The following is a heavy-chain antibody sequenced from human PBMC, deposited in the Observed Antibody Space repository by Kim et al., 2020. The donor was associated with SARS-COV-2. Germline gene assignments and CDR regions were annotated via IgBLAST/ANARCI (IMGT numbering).Heavy chain of an antibody. CDR1: GYTFTSYY. V-gene: IGHV1-46*01. D-gene: IGHD1-20*01. CDR3: AREIRITGTTYYYGMDV. Sequence: ASVKVSCKASGYTFTSYYMHWVRQAPGQGLEWMGLINPSGGSTSYAQKFQGRVTMTRDTSTSTAYMELSSLRSEDTAVYYCAREIRITGTTYYYGMDVWGQGTTVTVSS. CDR2: INPSGGST. J-gene: IGHJ6*02.